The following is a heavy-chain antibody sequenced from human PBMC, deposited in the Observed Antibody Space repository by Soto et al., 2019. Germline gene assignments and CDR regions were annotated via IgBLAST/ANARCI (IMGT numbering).Heavy chain of an antibody. Sequence: SETLSLTCTVSGGSISSYYWSWIRQPPGKGLEWIGYIYYSGSTNYNPSLKSRVTISVDTSKNQFSLKLSSVTAADTAVYYCARGDGYDFWSNKPYYYYMDVWGKGTTVTVSS. CDR3: ARGDGYDFWSNKPYYYYMDV. J-gene: IGHJ6*03. CDR2: IYYSGST. D-gene: IGHD3-3*01. V-gene: IGHV4-59*01. CDR1: GGSISSYY.